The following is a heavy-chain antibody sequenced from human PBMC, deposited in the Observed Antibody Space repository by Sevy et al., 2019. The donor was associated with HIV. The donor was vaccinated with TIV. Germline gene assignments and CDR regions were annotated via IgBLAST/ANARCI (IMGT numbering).Heavy chain of an antibody. CDR2: ISTEGKIR. CDR3: TRGVRGGSTGSSGWDDFFDY. CDR1: EFTFSASA. V-gene: IGHV3-30*04. Sequence: GGSLRLSCAASEFTFSASAMDWVRQAPGKGLEWVAVISTEGKIRYYGDSVKGRFTISRDNSKNTVTLQMDSRRPDDTAVYYCTRGVRGGSTGSSGWDDFFDYWGQGTLVTVSS. J-gene: IGHJ4*02. D-gene: IGHD6-19*01.